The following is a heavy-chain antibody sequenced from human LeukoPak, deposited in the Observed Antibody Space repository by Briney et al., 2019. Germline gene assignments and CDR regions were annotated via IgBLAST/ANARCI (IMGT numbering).Heavy chain of an antibody. V-gene: IGHV4-59*01. CDR2: IYYSGST. D-gene: IGHD6-13*01. J-gene: IGHJ4*02. Sequence: SETLSLTCTVSGGSISSSYWSWIRQPPGKGLEWIGYIYYSGSTNYNPSLKSRVTISVDTSKNQFSLKLSSVTAADTAVYYCARGSRHSSSWYISHWGQGTLVTVSS. CDR1: GGSISSSY. CDR3: ARGSRHSSSWYISH.